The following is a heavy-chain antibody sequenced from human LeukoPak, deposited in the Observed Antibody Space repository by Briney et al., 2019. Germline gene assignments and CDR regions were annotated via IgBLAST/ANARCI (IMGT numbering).Heavy chain of an antibody. CDR1: GGSISSYY. CDR3: AREIVTMVRGVSASKFDP. Sequence: SETLSLTCTVSGGSISSYYWSWIRQPPGKGLEWIGYIYYSGSTNYNPSLKSRVTISVDTSKNQFSLKLSSVTAADTAVYYCAREIVTMVRGVSASKFDPWGQGTLVTVSS. J-gene: IGHJ5*02. CDR2: IYYSGST. V-gene: IGHV4-59*01. D-gene: IGHD3-10*01.